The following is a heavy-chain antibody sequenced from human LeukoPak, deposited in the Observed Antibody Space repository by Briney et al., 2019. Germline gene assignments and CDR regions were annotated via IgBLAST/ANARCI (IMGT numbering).Heavy chain of an antibody. CDR3: APISVPGRYCSSTTCYFPFDI. D-gene: IGHD2-2*01. CDR1: GYTFTGYY. J-gene: IGHJ3*02. CDR2: INPNSGGT. V-gene: IGHV1-2*02. Sequence: ASVKVSCKASGYTFTGYYMHWVRQAPGQGLEWMGWINPNSGGTNYAQKFQGRVTMTRDTSISTAYMELSRLRSDDTAVYYCAPISVPGRYCSSTTCYFPFDIWGQGTMVTVSS.